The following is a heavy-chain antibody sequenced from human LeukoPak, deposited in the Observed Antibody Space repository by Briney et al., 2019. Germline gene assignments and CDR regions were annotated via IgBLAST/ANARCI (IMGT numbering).Heavy chain of an antibody. CDR2: IYYSGST. J-gene: IGHJ6*03. V-gene: IGHV4-39*01. CDR1: GGSISSSSYY. Sequence: SETLSLTCTVSGGSISSSSYYWGWIRQPPGKGLEWIGSIYYSGSTYYNPSLKSRVTISVDTSKNQFSLKLSSVTPEDTAVYYCARGLHMDVWGKGTTVTISS. CDR3: ARGLHMDV.